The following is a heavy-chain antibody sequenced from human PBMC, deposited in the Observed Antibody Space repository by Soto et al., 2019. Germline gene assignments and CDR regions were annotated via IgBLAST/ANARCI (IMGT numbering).Heavy chain of an antibody. V-gene: IGHV1-18*04. CDR3: ARDIRGDCSGSSCTFYYFDY. CDR2: ISAYNGNT. D-gene: IGHD2-15*01. CDR1: GYTFTSYG. Sequence: QVQLVQSGAEVKKPGASVKVSCKASGYTFTSYGISWVRQAPGQGLEWMGWISAYNGNTNYAQKLQGRVTMTTDTSTSTAYMELRSLRSDDTAVYYCARDIRGDCSGSSCTFYYFDYWGQGTLVTVSS. J-gene: IGHJ4*02.